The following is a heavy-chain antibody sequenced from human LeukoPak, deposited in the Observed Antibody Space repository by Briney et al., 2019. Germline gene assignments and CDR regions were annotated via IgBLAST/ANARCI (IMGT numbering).Heavy chain of an antibody. J-gene: IGHJ6*03. CDR2: MNPNSGNT. Sequence: ASVKVSCKASGYTFTSYGINWGRQATGQGLGWMGWMNPNSGNTGYAQKFQGRVTITRNTSISTAYMELSRLRSADTAVYYCATTRASGYYYYMDVWGKGTTVAISS. V-gene: IGHV1-8*03. CDR3: ATTRASGYYYYMDV. CDR1: GYTFTSYG.